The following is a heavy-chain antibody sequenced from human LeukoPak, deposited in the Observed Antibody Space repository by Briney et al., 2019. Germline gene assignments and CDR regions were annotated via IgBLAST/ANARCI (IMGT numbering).Heavy chain of an antibody. V-gene: IGHV1-18*01. D-gene: IGHD6-13*01. J-gene: IGHJ6*02. CDR1: GYTFTSYG. Sequence: ASVKVSCKASGYTFTSYGISWVRQAPGQGLEWMGWISAYNGNTNYAQKLQGRVTMTTDTSTSTAYVELRSLRSDDTAVYYCARRSSSWYGGLPYYYYGMDVWGQGTTVTVSS. CDR2: ISAYNGNT. CDR3: ARRSSSWYGGLPYYYYGMDV.